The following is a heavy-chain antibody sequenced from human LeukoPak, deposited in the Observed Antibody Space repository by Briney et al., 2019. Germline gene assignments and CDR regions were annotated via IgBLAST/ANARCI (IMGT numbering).Heavy chain of an antibody. J-gene: IGHJ4*02. Sequence: GGSLRLSCAASGFTFSNYWMSWVRQAPGKGREWVANIKEDGSEKSYVDSVKGRFTISRDNAKNSLYLQMNSLRAEDTAVYYCARVSAGDYPDYWGQGTLVTVSS. CDR2: IKEDGSEK. V-gene: IGHV3-7*03. CDR1: GFTFSNYW. CDR3: ARVSAGDYPDY. D-gene: IGHD7-27*01.